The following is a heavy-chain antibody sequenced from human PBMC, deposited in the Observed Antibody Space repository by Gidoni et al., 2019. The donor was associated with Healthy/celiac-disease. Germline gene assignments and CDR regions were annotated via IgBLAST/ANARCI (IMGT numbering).Heavy chain of an antibody. Sequence: QVQLVQSGAEVKKPGASVKVSCKSSGYPFTSYYMHWVRQAPGQGLEWMGIINPSGGSTSYAQKLQGRVTMTRDTSTSTVYMELSSLRSEDTAVYYCARVGGSTPNYFDYWGQGTLVTVSS. V-gene: IGHV1-46*04. J-gene: IGHJ4*02. CDR2: INPSGGST. CDR1: GYPFTSYY. CDR3: ARVGGSTPNYFDY.